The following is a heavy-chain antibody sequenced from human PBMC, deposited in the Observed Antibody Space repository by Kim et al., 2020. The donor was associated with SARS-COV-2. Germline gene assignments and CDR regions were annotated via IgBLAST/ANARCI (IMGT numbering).Heavy chain of an antibody. V-gene: IGHV1-69*02. D-gene: IGHD3-10*01. J-gene: IGHJ5*02. CDR2: IIPILGIA. CDR1: GGTFSSYT. Sequence: SVKVSCKASGGTFSSYTISWVRQAPGQGLEWMGRIIPILGIANYAQKFQGRVTITADKSTSTAYMELSSLRSEDTAVYYCARVSYYGSGSYRSWGQGTLVTVSS. CDR3: ARVSYYGSGSYRS.